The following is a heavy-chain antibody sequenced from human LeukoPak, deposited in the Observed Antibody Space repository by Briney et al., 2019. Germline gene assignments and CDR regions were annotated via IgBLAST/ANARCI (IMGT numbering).Heavy chain of an antibody. CDR2: ISSSGSTI. CDR3: ASMGATTSRFDI. CDR1: GFTFSDYY. J-gene: IGHJ3*02. D-gene: IGHD1-26*01. V-gene: IGHV3-11*04. Sequence: GGSLRLSCAASGFTFSDYYMSWIRQAPGKGLEWVSYISSSGSTIYYADSVKGRFTISRDNAKNSPYLQMNSLRAEDTAVYYCASMGATTSRFDIWGQGTMVTVSS.